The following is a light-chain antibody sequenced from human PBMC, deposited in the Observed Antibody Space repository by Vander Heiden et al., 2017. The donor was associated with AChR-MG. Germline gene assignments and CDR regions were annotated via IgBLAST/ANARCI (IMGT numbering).Light chain of an antibody. V-gene: IGKV3-15*01. CDR2: GAS. Sequence: EIVMTQSPATLSVSPGERATLSRRASQSVSSNLAWYQQRPGQPPRLLIYGASTRATGIPARFSGSGSGTDFTLTISSLQSEDCAIYYRQQYNQWPPYTFGQGTKLEIE. CDR1: QSVSSN. CDR3: QQYNQWPPYT. J-gene: IGKJ2*01.